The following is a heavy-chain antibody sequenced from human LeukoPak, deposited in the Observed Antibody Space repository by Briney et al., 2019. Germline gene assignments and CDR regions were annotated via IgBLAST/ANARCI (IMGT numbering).Heavy chain of an antibody. J-gene: IGHJ4*02. Sequence: SETLSLTCTVSGGSISSSSYYWGWIRQPPGKGLEWIGSIYYSGSTYYNPSLKSRVTISVDTSKNQFSLKLSSVTAADTAVYYCARDSGGSSGYSFDDWGQGTLVTVSS. CDR3: ARDSGGSSGYSFDD. V-gene: IGHV4-39*07. CDR1: GGSISSSSYY. CDR2: IYYSGST. D-gene: IGHD3-22*01.